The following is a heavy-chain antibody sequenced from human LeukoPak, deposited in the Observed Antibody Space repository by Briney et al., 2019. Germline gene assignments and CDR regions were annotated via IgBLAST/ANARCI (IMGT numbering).Heavy chain of an antibody. CDR2: IRYNGADT. CDR1: GFTFSTYS. J-gene: IGHJ4*02. Sequence: GGSLRLSCAASGFTFSTYSLSWVRHAPGKGREWVSAIRYNGADTYYADSVRGRFTISRDNSRDTLSLQMKNLRGDDTAVYFWGILSWDGRGSFFWGQGTLVTVSS. CDR3: GILSWDGRGSFF. V-gene: IGHV3-23*01. D-gene: IGHD2/OR15-2a*01.